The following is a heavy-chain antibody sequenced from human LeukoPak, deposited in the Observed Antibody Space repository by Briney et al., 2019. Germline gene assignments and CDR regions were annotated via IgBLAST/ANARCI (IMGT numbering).Heavy chain of an antibody. CDR1: GFTFRSYA. V-gene: IGHV3-23*01. Sequence: GGSLRLSCAASGFTFRSYAMNWVRQAPGKGLEWVSAISSSGGSTYYADSVKGRFTISRDNAKNSLYLQMNSLRAEDTAVYYCARTIAVAGFWFDPWGQGTLVTVSS. J-gene: IGHJ5*02. CDR2: ISSSGGST. CDR3: ARTIAVAGFWFDP. D-gene: IGHD6-19*01.